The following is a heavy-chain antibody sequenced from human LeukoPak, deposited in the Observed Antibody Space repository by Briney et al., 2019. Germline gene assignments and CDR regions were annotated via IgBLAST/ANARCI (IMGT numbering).Heavy chain of an antibody. D-gene: IGHD6-19*01. CDR1: GYTFTNYG. CDR3: AREAGSGQLDF. Sequence: ASVKVSRKAFGYTFTNYGFAWVRQAPGQGLEWMGWINPSNGNTNYVQNFQGRVTMTTATSTSTAYMELRSLRFGDTAVYFCAREAGSGQLDFWGQGTLVTVSS. CDR2: INPSNGNT. J-gene: IGHJ4*02. V-gene: IGHV1-18*01.